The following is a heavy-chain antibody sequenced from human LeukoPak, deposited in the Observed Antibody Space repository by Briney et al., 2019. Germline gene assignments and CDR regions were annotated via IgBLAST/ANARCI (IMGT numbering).Heavy chain of an antibody. Sequence: GASVKVSCKASHYTLTNYNISWVRQAPGQGLEWMGWINTYKGDTSYAQKFQGRVTMTADTATNTAYLDLRGLRSDDTAVYYCARESGHCYGDNCFYFFDLWGPGFPLTVSS. J-gene: IGHJ4*02. CDR1: HYTLTNYN. CDR2: INTYKGDT. D-gene: IGHD4-23*01. V-gene: IGHV1-18*01. CDR3: ARESGHCYGDNCFYFFDL.